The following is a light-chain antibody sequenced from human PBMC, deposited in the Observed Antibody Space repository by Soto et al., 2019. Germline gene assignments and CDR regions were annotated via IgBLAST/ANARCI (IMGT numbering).Light chain of an antibody. Sequence: QSVLTQPPSASGTPGQRVTISCSGSSSNIGSNYVYWYQQLPGTAPKLLIYRNNQRPSGVPARFSGSKSGTSASLAISGLRSEDEADYYCAAWDDRRSGVVFGGGTKLTVL. V-gene: IGLV1-47*01. CDR1: SSNIGSNY. CDR2: RNN. CDR3: AAWDDRRSGVV. J-gene: IGLJ2*01.